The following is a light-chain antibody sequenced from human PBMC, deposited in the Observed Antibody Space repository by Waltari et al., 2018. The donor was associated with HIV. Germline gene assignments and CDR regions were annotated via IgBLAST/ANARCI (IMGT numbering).Light chain of an antibody. CDR2: EGS. Sequence: QSALTPPASVSGSPGQSIPISCTGTRSGVWIYNLVSWYQQYPGKAPKLMIYEGSKRPSGVSNRFSGSKSGNTASLTISGLQTEDEADYYCCSYAGSFVVFGGGTKLTVL. CDR3: CSYAGSFVV. J-gene: IGLJ2*01. CDR1: RSGVWIYNL. V-gene: IGLV2-23*01.